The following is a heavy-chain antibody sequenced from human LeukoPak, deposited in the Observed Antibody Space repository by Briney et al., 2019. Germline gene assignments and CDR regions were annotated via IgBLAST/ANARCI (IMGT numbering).Heavy chain of an antibody. J-gene: IGHJ4*02. CDR3: AKDVYGDYGGLGY. Sequence: GGSLRLSCAASGFPFSTYAMSWVRQAPGKGLEWVSSIRGSDGSTYYADSVKGRFAISRDNSKNTLYLQMNSLRAKDTAVYYCAKDVYGDYGGLGYWGQGTLVTVSS. CDR1: GFPFSTYA. D-gene: IGHD4-17*01. V-gene: IGHV3-23*01. CDR2: IRGSDGST.